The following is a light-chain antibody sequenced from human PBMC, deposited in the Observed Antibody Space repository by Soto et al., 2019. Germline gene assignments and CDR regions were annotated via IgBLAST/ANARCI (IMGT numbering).Light chain of an antibody. CDR2: QES. V-gene: IGLV3-1*01. CDR1: KLGDQY. CDR3: DAWDSTTEQ. Sequence: SYELTQPPSVSVSPGQTASRTCSGDKLGDQYACWYQQKPGQSPVLFIYQESKRPSGNPERFSGSNSRNTATLTVRGTQAMDEAAYYCDAWDSTTEQFGGGTKLTVL. J-gene: IGLJ2*01.